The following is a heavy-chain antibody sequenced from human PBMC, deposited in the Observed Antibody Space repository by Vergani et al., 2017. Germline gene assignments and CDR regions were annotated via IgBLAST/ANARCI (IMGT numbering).Heavy chain of an antibody. CDR2: INHSGST. CDR3: ARVPTLYGLDP. D-gene: IGHD2-8*01. J-gene: IGHJ5*02. Sequence: QVQLQQWGAGLLKPSETLSLTCAVYGGSFSGYYWSWIRQPPGKGLEWIGEINHSGSTNYNPSLKSRVTISVDTSKNQFSLKLSSVTAADTAVYYCARVPTLYGLDPWGQGTLVTVFS. CDR1: GGSFSGYY. V-gene: IGHV4-34*01.